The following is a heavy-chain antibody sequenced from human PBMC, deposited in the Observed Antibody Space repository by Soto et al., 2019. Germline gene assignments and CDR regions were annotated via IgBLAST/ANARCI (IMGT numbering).Heavy chain of an antibody. D-gene: IGHD3-22*01. V-gene: IGHV1-3*05. J-gene: IGHJ6*02. CDR3: ARGATYDSSGYIPYYDYGMDV. Sequence: QVQLVQSGAEEKKPGASVKVSCKASGYTFTSYAMHWVRQAPGQRLEWMGWINAGNGNTKYSQKFQGRVTITRDTAAXXAXMXXTSLRSEDTAVDYCARGATYDSSGYIPYYDYGMDVWGQGTTVTVSS. CDR2: INAGNGNT. CDR1: GYTFTSYA.